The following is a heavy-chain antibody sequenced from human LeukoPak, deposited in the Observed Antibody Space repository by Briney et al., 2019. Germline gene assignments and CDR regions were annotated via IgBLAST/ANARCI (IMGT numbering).Heavy chain of an antibody. D-gene: IGHD2-2*01. Sequence: GGSLRLSCAASGFTFSSYAMHWVRQAPGKGLEWVAVISYDGSNKYYADSVKGRFTISRDNSKNTLYLQMDSLRADDTAVYYCAKPFRDCSSATCYVSFDYWGQGTLVTVSS. CDR3: AKPFRDCSSATCYVSFDY. J-gene: IGHJ4*02. V-gene: IGHV3-30-3*02. CDR1: GFTFSSYA. CDR2: ISYDGSNK.